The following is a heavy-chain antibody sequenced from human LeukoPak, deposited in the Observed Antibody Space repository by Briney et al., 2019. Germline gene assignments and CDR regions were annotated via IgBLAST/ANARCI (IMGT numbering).Heavy chain of an antibody. Sequence: ASVKVSCKASGYTFTTFYMHWVRQAPGQGLEWMGIINPSSGSTSYAQKFQGGVTMTRDTSTSTVYMELSSLRSEDTAVYYCARVPWANYYDIYFDYWGQGTLVTVSS. V-gene: IGHV1-46*01. D-gene: IGHD3-22*01. J-gene: IGHJ4*02. CDR3: ARVPWANYYDIYFDY. CDR2: INPSSGST. CDR1: GYTFTTFY.